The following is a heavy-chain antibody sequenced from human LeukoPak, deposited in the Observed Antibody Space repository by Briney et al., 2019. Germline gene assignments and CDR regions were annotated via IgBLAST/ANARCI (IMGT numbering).Heavy chain of an antibody. CDR3: VRGTGYCSSTSCYNSGEYFQH. V-gene: IGHV1-2*02. Sequence: ASVKVSCKASGYTFTGYYIHWVRQAPGQGLEWMAWINVNSGGTNSAQNFQGRVTMTRDTSISTAYMEVSRLRSDDMAVYYCVRGTGYCSSTSCYNSGEYFQHWGQDTLVTVSS. CDR2: INVNSGGT. J-gene: IGHJ1*01. CDR1: GYTFTGYY. D-gene: IGHD2-2*02.